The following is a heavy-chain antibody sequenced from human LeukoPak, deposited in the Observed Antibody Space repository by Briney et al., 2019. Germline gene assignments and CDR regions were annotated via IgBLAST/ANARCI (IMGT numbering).Heavy chain of an antibody. D-gene: IGHD2-2*01. J-gene: IGHJ6*03. Sequence: SETLSLTCTVSGGSINSYYWSWIRQPPGKGLEWIGYIYYSGSTYYNPSLKSRFSISIDTSKNQFSLKLTSVTAADTAVYYCARLGSVVVPAAAGFYYYMDVWGKGTTVTVSS. CDR2: IYYSGST. CDR1: GGSINSYY. V-gene: IGHV4-30-4*08. CDR3: ARLGSVVVPAAAGFYYYMDV.